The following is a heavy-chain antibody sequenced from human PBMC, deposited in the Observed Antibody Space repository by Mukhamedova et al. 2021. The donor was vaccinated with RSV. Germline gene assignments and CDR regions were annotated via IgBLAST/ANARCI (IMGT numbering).Heavy chain of an antibody. J-gene: IGHJ6*03. CDR3: ARERGIDDYYYYYMDV. Sequence: GKGLEWVSVIYSGGSTYYGDSVKGRFTISRDNSKNTLYLQMNSLRAEDTAVYYCARERGIDDYYYYYMDVWGKGTTVTVSS. CDR2: IYSGGST. D-gene: IGHD3-10*01. V-gene: IGHV3-53*01.